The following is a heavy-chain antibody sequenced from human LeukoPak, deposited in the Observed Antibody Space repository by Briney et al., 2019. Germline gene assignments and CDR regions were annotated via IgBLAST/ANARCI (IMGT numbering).Heavy chain of an antibody. CDR1: GFTFNEYA. CDR2: INRDGRTT. Sequence: GGSLKLSCAASGFTFNEYAMHWVRQVPGKGLEWVSLINRDGRTTYYADSVQGRFTISRDNNKKPLFLQMDSLGTEDTALYYCAKALHSWELLPVFDYWGQGTLVTVSS. J-gene: IGHJ4*02. D-gene: IGHD2-15*01. V-gene: IGHV3-43*02. CDR3: AKALHSWELLPVFDY.